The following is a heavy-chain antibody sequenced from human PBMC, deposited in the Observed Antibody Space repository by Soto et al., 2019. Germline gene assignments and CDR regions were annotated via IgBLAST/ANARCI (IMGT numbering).Heavy chain of an antibody. CDR2: IIPIFGTA. J-gene: IGHJ6*02. CDR1: GGTFSSYA. V-gene: IGHV1-69*13. CDR3: ARGGTAMVTKANYYYYGMDV. Sequence: ASVKVSCKASGGTFSSYAISWVRQAPGQGLEWMGGIIPIFGTANYAQKFQGRVTITADESTSTAYMELSSLRSEDTAVYYCARGGTAMVTKANYYYYGMDVWGQGTTVTVSS. D-gene: IGHD5-18*01.